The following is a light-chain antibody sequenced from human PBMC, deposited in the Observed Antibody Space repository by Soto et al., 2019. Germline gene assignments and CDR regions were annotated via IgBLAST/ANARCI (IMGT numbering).Light chain of an antibody. CDR3: RQYGTSEII. J-gene: IGKJ5*01. CDR2: GAS. Sequence: EIVLTQSPGTLSLSPGERATLSCRASQSVSSSYLAWYQQKPGQAPRLLIYGASSRATGIPDRFSGSGSGTDFTLTISRLEPEDFAVYYCRQYGTSEIIFGQGTRLEIK. V-gene: IGKV3-20*01. CDR1: QSVSSSY.